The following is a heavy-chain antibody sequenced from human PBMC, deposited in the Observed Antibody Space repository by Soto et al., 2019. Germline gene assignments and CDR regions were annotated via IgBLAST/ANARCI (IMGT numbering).Heavy chain of an antibody. J-gene: IGHJ4*02. V-gene: IGHV4-39*01. D-gene: IGHD4-17*01. CDR3: ARGLPQVDSRLSTVTTFDY. CDR1: GGSISSSSYY. CDR2: IYYSGST. Sequence: PSETLSLTCTVSGGSISSSSYYWGWIRQPPGKGLEWIGSIYYSGSTYYNPSLKSRVTISVDTSKNQFSLKLSSVTAADTAVYYCARGLPQVDSRLSTVTTFDYWGQGTLVTVSS.